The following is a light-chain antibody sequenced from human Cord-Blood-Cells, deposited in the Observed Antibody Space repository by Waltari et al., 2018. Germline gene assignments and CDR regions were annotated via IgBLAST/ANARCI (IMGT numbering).Light chain of an antibody. J-gene: IGLJ3*02. Sequence: QTVVTQEPSFSVSPGGTVTHTCGLSPGPVSTSFPPRWYQQTPGQAPRTLIYSTNTRSSGVPDRFSGSILGNKAALTITGAQADDESDYYCVLYMGSGIWVFGGGTKLTVL. CDR2: STN. CDR1: PGPVSTSFP. V-gene: IGLV8-61*01. CDR3: VLYMGSGIWV.